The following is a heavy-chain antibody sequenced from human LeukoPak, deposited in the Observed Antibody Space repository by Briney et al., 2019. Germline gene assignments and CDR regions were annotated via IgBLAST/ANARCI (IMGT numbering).Heavy chain of an antibody. J-gene: IGHJ4*02. CDR1: GYTFTGYY. D-gene: IGHD3-9*01. CDR3: ARFADDILTGYYKDLDY. V-gene: IGHV1-8*02. Sequence: ASVKVSCKASGYTFTGYYMHWVRQAPGQGLEWMGWMNPNSGNTGYAQKFQGRVTMTRNTSISTAYMELSSLRSEDTAVYYCARFADDILTGYYKDLDYWGQGTLVTVSS. CDR2: MNPNSGNT.